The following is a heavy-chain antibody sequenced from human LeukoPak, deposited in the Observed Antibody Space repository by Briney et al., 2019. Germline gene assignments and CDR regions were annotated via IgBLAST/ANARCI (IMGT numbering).Heavy chain of an antibody. CDR1: GYTFTSYD. J-gene: IGHJ4*02. V-gene: IGHV1-2*02. D-gene: IGHD5-18*01. CDR2: INPNSGGT. Sequence: GASVKVSCKASGYTFTSYDINWVRQAPGQGLEWMGWINPNSGGTNYAQKFQGRVTMTRDTSISTAYMELSRLRSDDTAVYYCARERVDTAMAFDYWGQGTLVTVSS. CDR3: ARERVDTAMAFDY.